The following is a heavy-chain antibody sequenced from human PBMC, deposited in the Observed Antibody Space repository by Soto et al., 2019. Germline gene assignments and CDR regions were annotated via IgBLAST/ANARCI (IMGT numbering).Heavy chain of an antibody. CDR1: GFTFSSYW. V-gene: IGHV3-7*01. J-gene: IGHJ4*02. D-gene: IGHD3-3*01. CDR3: ARDGYDFWSGYYIDY. CDR2: IKQDGSEK. Sequence: PGGSLRLSCAASGFTFSSYWMSWVRQAPGKGLEWVANIKQDGSEKYYVDSVKGRFTISRDNAKNSLYLQMNSLRAEDTAVYYCARDGYDFWSGYYIDYWGQGTLVTVSS.